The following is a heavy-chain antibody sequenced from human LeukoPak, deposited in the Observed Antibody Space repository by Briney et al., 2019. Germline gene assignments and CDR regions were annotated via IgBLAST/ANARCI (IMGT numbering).Heavy chain of an antibody. Sequence: ASVKVSCKASGYTFTSYAMHWVRQAPGQRLEWMGWINAGNGNTKYSQKFQGRVTITRDTSASTAYMELSSLRSEDTAVYYCARVTTRSASLDYWGQGTLVTVSS. V-gene: IGHV1-3*01. CDR1: GYTFTSYA. CDR2: INAGNGNT. CDR3: ARVTTRSASLDY. D-gene: IGHD1-1*01. J-gene: IGHJ4*02.